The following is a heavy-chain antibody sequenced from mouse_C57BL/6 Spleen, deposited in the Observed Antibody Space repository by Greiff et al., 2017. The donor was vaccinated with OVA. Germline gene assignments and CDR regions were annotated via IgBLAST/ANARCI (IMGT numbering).Heavy chain of an antibody. J-gene: IGHJ3*01. Sequence: QVHVKQPGAELVRPGSSVKLSCKASGYTFTSYWMHWVKQRPIQGLEWIGNIDPSDSETHYNQKFKDKATLTVDKSSSTAYMQLSSLTSEDSAVYYCARAGDGSIYEGWFAYWGQGTLVTVSA. V-gene: IGHV1-52*01. CDR3: ARAGDGSIYEGWFAY. D-gene: IGHD1-1*01. CDR1: GYTFTSYW. CDR2: IDPSDSET.